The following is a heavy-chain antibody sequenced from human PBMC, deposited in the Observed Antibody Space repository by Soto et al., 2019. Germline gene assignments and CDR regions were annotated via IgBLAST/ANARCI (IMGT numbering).Heavy chain of an antibody. CDR1: GGNVCRSW. CDR3: VRHGGFGVVTGYSYYGMDV. J-gene: IGHJ6*02. D-gene: IGHD3-3*01. CDR2: IYPGDSDT. V-gene: IGHV5-51*07. Sequence: ISGEGCGGNVCRSWWARYHQKTGKGLEWMGIIYPGDSDTRYSPSFQGQVTISADKSISTAYLQWSSLKASDTAMYYCVRHGGFGVVTGYSYYGMDVWCQGTTVTVS.